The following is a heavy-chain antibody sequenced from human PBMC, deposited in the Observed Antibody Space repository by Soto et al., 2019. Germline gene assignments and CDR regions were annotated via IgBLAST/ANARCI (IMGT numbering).Heavy chain of an antibody. Sequence: PGGSLRLSCAASGFTFSSYGMHWVRQAPGKGLEWVAVISYDGSNKYYADSVKGRFTISGDNSKNTLYLQMNSLRAEDTAVYYCAKVLRRNYYDSSLFDAWGQGTLVTVSS. CDR1: GFTFSSYG. J-gene: IGHJ5*02. CDR2: ISYDGSNK. CDR3: AKVLRRNYYDSSLFDA. D-gene: IGHD3-22*01. V-gene: IGHV3-30*18.